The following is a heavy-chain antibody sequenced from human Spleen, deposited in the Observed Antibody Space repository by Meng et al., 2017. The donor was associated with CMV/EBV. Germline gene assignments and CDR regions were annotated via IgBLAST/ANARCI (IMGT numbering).Heavy chain of an antibody. CDR1: RFTFSGST. Sequence: GESLKISCAASRFTFSGSTMHWVRQASGKGLEWIGRIKSKANNYATAYGASVKGRFTISRDDSKNTAYLQMNGLKTEDTAVYYCSRRGEGLGNYYFDWGQGTLVTVSS. D-gene: IGHD3-10*01. V-gene: IGHV3-73*01. J-gene: IGHJ4*02. CDR2: IKSKANNYAT. CDR3: SRRGEGLGNYYFD.